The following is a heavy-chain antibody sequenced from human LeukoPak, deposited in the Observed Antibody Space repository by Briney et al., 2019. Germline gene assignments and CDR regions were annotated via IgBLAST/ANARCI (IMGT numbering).Heavy chain of an antibody. CDR2: ISYSGTT. J-gene: IGHJ4*02. Sequence: KPSETLSLTCTVSSASITISPYFWGWIRQSPGKGLEWIGSISYSGTTYYNPSLKSRVTISVDTSKNQFSLKLNSVTAADTAVFYCAANSADYNTLGSSYKVWGQGTLVTVSS. V-gene: IGHV4-39*01. CDR1: SASITISPYF. D-gene: IGHD3-10*01. CDR3: AANSADYNTLGSSYKV.